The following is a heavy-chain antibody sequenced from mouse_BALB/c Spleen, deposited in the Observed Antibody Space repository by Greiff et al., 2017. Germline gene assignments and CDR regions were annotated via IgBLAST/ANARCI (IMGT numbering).Heavy chain of an antibody. CDR2: ISSGSSTI. J-gene: IGHJ4*01. Sequence: EVQRVESGGGLVQPGGSRKLSCAASGFTFSSFGMHWVRQAPEKGLEWVAYISSGSSTIYYADTVKGRFTISRDNPKNTLFLQMTSLRSEDTAMYYCAGGLRLNNYYAMDYWGQGTSVTVSS. CDR3: AGGLRLNNYYAMDY. V-gene: IGHV5-17*02. CDR1: GFTFSSFG. D-gene: IGHD1-2*01.